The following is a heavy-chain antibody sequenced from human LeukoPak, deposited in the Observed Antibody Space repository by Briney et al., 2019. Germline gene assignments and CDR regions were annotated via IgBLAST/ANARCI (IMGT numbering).Heavy chain of an antibody. CDR2: IYYSGST. CDR1: GGSISSSSYY. Sequence: SETLSLTCTVSGGSISSSSYYWGWIRQPPGKGLEWIGSIYYSGSTYYNPSLKSRVTISVDTSKNQFSLKLSSVTAADTAVYYCARTKLGSYRPTDIFDYWGQGTLVTVSS. D-gene: IGHD3-16*02. V-gene: IGHV4-39*07. CDR3: ARTKLGSYRPTDIFDY. J-gene: IGHJ4*02.